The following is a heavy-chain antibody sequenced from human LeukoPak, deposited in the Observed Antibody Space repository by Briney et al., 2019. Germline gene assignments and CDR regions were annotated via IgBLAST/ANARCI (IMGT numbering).Heavy chain of an antibody. J-gene: IGHJ4*02. V-gene: IGHV1-69*13. D-gene: IGHD5-18*01. Sequence: GASAKVSCKASGGTFSSYAISWVRQAPGQGLEWMGGIIPIFGTANYAQKFQGRVTITADESTSTAYMELSSLRSEDTAVYYCARGHPYSYGPYYFDYWGQGTLVTVSS. CDR3: ARGHPYSYGPYYFDY. CDR2: IIPIFGTA. CDR1: GGTFSSYA.